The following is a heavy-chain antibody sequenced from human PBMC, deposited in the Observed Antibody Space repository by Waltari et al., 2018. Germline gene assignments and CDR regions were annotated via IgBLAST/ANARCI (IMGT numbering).Heavy chain of an antibody. CDR2: INHSGST. D-gene: IGHD3-16*01. V-gene: IGHV4-34*01. CDR3: ARGRALGLYYYYYMDV. CDR1: GGSFSGYY. Sequence: QVQLQQWGAGLLKPSETLSLTCAVHGGSFSGYYRSWIRQPPGQGLEWIGEINHSGSTNYNPSLKSRVTISVDTSKNQFSLKLSSVTAADTAVYYCARGRALGLYYYYYMDVWGKGTTVTVSS. J-gene: IGHJ6*03.